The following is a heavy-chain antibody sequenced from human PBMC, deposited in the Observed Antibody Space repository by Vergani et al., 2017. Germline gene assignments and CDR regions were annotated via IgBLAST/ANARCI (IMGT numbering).Heavy chain of an antibody. Sequence: VQLVESGGGVVQPGRSLRLSCAASGFTFSSYAMSWVRQAPGKGLEWVSAISGSGGSTYYADSVKSRFTISRDNSKITLYLQMNSLRAEDTAVYYCARWPAAGPEGIDYWGQGTLVTVSS. CDR1: GFTFSSYA. V-gene: IGHV3-23*04. J-gene: IGHJ4*02. CDR2: ISGSGGST. CDR3: ARWPAAGPEGIDY. D-gene: IGHD6-13*01.